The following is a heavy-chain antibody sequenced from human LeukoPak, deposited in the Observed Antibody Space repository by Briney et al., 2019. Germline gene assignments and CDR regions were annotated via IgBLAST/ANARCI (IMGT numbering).Heavy chain of an antibody. CDR2: INSDGSIT. CDR3: VRDWTPDYGDLRWFDP. V-gene: IGHV3-74*01. CDR1: GFTFSNYW. Sequence: GGSLRLSCVASGFTFSNYWMHWVRQVPGKGLVWVSRINSDGSITTYADSVKGRFTISRDNAKNTLYLQMHSLRADDTAVYFCVRDWTPDYGDLRWFDPWGQGTLVIVSS. D-gene: IGHD4-17*01. J-gene: IGHJ5*02.